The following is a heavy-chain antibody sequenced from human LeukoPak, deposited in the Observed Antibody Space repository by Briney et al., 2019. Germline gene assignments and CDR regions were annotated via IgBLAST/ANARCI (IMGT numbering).Heavy chain of an antibody. CDR1: GGTFSSYA. D-gene: IGHD1/OR15-1a*01. CDR3: ARVWNNAYYYYMDV. CDR2: SIPIFGTA. V-gene: IGHV1-69*05. J-gene: IGHJ6*03. Sequence: AAVKVSCKASGGTFSSYAISWVRQAPGQGVEGMGGSIPIFGTANYAQKFPGRVTITTDESTSTAYMELSSLRSEDTAVYYCARVWNNAYYYYMDVWGKGTTVTVSS.